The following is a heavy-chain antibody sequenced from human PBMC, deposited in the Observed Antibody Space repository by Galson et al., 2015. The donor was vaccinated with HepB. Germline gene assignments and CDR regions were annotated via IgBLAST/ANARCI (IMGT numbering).Heavy chain of an antibody. CDR1: GGTFSSYA. CDR2: IIPIFGTA. Sequence: QSGAEVKKPGESLTISCKASGGTFSSYAISWVRQAPGQGLEWMGGIIPIFGTANYAQKFQGRVTITADESTSTAYMELSSLRSEDTAVYYCARDLFRVGYSYGIYYYYGMDVWGQGTTVTVSS. CDR3: ARDLFRVGYSYGIYYYYGMDV. V-gene: IGHV1-69*01. J-gene: IGHJ6*02. D-gene: IGHD5-18*01.